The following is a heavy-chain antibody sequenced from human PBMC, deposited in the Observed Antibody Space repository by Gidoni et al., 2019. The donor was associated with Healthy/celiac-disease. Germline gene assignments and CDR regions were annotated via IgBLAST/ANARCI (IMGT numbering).Heavy chain of an antibody. Sequence: EVQLVASGGGLVKPAGSLRPSCAAPGFTFSSYTMQCVRQAPGKGLEWVSSISSSSSYIYYADSVKGRFTISRDNAKNSLYLQMNSLRAEDTAVYYCARDEYGSGSYTENYYYYGMDVWGQGTTVTVSS. CDR3: ARDEYGSGSYTENYYYYGMDV. J-gene: IGHJ6*02. V-gene: IGHV3-21*01. D-gene: IGHD3-10*01. CDR1: GFTFSSYT. CDR2: ISSSSSYI.